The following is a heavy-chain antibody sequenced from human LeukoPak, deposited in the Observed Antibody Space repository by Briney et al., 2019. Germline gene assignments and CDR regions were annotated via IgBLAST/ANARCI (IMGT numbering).Heavy chain of an antibody. CDR3: ARGSRWRDLWSGFYTDNWFDP. D-gene: IGHD3-3*01. V-gene: IGHV4-39*07. J-gene: IGHJ5*02. CDR2: IYYSGST. CDR1: GGSISSVSYY. Sequence: SETLSLTCTVSGGSISSVSYYWGWIRQPPGKGLEWIGTIYYSGSTYYNPSLKSRVTISVDTSKNQFSLKLSSVTAADTAVYYCARGSRWRDLWSGFYTDNWFDPWGQGTLVTVSS.